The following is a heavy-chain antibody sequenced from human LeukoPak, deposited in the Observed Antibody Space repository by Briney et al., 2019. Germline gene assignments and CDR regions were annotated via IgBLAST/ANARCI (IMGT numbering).Heavy chain of an antibody. Sequence: PSETLSLTCAVYGGSFSGYYWSWIRQPPGKGLEWIGEINHSGSTNYNPSLKSRVTISVDRSKNQFSLKLSSVTAADTAVYYCARGWGTVMVTDAFDIWGQGTMVTVSS. CDR2: INHSGST. V-gene: IGHV4-34*01. J-gene: IGHJ3*02. D-gene: IGHD5-18*01. CDR3: ARGWGTVMVTDAFDI. CDR1: GGSFSGYY.